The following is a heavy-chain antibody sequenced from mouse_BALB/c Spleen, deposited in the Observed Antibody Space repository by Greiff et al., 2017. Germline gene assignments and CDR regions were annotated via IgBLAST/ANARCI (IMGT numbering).Heavy chain of an antibody. CDR1: GFAFSSYD. J-gene: IGHJ4*01. CDR3: ARRPYAMDY. CDR2: ISSGGGST. V-gene: IGHV5-12-1*01. Sequence: VQRVESGGGLVKPGGSLKLSCAASGFAFSSYDMSWVRQTPEKRLEWVAYISSGGGSTYYPDTVKGRFTISRDNAKNTLYLQMSSLKSEDTAMYYCARRPYAMDYWGQGTSVTVSS.